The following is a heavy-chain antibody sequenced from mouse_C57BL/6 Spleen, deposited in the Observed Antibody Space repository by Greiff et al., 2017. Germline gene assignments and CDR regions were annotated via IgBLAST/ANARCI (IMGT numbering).Heavy chain of an antibody. CDR1: GYSITSGYY. CDR3: ARDTSSGYPFDY. V-gene: IGHV3-6*01. Sequence: EVKLVESGPGLVKPSQSLSLTCSVTGYSITSGYYWNWIRQFPGNKLEWMGYISYDGSNNYNPSLKNRISITRDTSKNQFFLKLNSVTTEDTATYYCARDTSSGYPFDYWGQGTTLTVSS. CDR2: ISYDGSN. J-gene: IGHJ2*01. D-gene: IGHD3-2*02.